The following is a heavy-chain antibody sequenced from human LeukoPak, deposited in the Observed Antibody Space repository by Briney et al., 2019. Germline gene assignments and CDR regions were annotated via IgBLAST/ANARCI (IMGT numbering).Heavy chain of an antibody. CDR3: AREPLEMATITPGPFDI. CDR2: IYPGDSDT. CDR1: GYSFTSYW. V-gene: IGHV5-51*01. D-gene: IGHD5-24*01. Sequence: GESLKISCKGSGYSFTSYWIGWVRQMPGKGLEWMGIIYPGDSDTIYSPSFQGQVTISADKYISTAYLQWSSLKASDTAMYYCAREPLEMATITPGPFDIWGQGTMVTVSS. J-gene: IGHJ3*02.